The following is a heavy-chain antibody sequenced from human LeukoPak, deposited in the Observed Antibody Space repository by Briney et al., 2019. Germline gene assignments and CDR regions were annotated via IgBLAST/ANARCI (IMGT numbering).Heavy chain of an antibody. D-gene: IGHD3-22*01. J-gene: IGHJ4*02. CDR1: GGSISSYY. V-gene: IGHV4-59*01. Sequence: SETLSLTCTVSGGSISSYYWSWIRQPPGKGLEWIGYIYYSGSTNYNPSLKSRVTISVDTSKNQFSLKLSSVTAADTAVYYCARRAASGYYYIYFDYWGQGTLVTVSS. CDR2: IYYSGST. CDR3: ARRAASGYYYIYFDY.